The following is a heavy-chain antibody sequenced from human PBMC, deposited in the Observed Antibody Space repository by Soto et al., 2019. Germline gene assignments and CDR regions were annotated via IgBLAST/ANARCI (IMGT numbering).Heavy chain of an antibody. Sequence: ASVKVSCKVSGYTLTELSMHWVRQAPGKGLEWMGGFDPEDGETIYAQNFQGRVTMTEDTSTDTAYMELSSLRSEDTAVYYCATPRRYYYDSSGYWGDAFDIWGQGTMVTVSS. D-gene: IGHD3-22*01. J-gene: IGHJ3*02. CDR2: FDPEDGET. CDR3: ATPRRYYYDSSGYWGDAFDI. V-gene: IGHV1-24*01. CDR1: GYTLTELS.